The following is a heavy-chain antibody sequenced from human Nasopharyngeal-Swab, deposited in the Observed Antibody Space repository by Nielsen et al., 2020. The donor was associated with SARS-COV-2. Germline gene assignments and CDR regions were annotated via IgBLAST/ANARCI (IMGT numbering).Heavy chain of an antibody. D-gene: IGHD3-10*01. CDR1: GFTFSSYA. CDR2: ISGSGGST. CDR3: AKAETPYYYGSGPIYYYYGMDV. J-gene: IGHJ6*02. Sequence: GESLKISCAASGFTFSSYAMSWVRQAPGQGLEWVSAISGSGGSTYYADSVKGRFTISRDNSKNTLYLQMNSLRAEDTAVYYCAKAETPYYYGSGPIYYYYGMDVWGQGTTVTVSS. V-gene: IGHV3-23*01.